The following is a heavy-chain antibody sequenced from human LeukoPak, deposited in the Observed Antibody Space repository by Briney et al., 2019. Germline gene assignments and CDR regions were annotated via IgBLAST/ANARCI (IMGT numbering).Heavy chain of an antibody. Sequence: ASVKVSCKASGYTFTGYYMHWVRQAPGQGLEWMGWINPNSGGTNYAQKFQGRVTMTRDTSISTAYMELSRLRSDDTAVYYCARDPVCGSYGGFDYWGQGTLVTVSS. J-gene: IGHJ4*02. D-gene: IGHD1-26*01. CDR1: GYTFTGYY. V-gene: IGHV1-2*02. CDR2: INPNSGGT. CDR3: ARDPVCGSYGGFDY.